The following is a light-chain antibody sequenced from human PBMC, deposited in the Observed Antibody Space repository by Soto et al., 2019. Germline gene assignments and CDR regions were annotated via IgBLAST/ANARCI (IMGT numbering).Light chain of an antibody. CDR1: QSISSS. Sequence: EIVMTQSPATLSVSPGERATLSCRASQSISSSLAWYQQKPGQAPRLLIYGASTRAAGIPARFSGSGSGTEFALTISSLQSEDFAVYYCQQYKDWPPITFGQGTRLESK. V-gene: IGKV3-15*01. J-gene: IGKJ5*01. CDR3: QQYKDWPPIT. CDR2: GAS.